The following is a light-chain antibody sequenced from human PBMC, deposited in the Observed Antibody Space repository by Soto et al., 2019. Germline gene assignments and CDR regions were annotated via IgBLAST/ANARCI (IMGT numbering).Light chain of an antibody. Sequence: EIVLTQSPGTLSLSPGERATLSCRASQSVNNNYLAWYQQKRGQAPRLLVYGASTRATGIPDRFSGSVSGTDFTLTISRLKPEDFAVYYCQQYGRSLTFGGGTKVEIK. CDR2: GAS. V-gene: IGKV3-20*01. CDR3: QQYGRSLT. J-gene: IGKJ4*01. CDR1: QSVNNNY.